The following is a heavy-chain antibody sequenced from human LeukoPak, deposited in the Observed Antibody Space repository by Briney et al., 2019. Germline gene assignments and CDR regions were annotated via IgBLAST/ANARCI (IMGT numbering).Heavy chain of an antibody. D-gene: IGHD1-26*01. CDR3: ARGSRWELPLDY. V-gene: IGHV4-34*01. CDR1: GGSFSGYY. J-gene: IGHJ4*02. CDR2: INHSGST. Sequence: PSETLSLTCAVYGGSFSGYYWSWIRQSPGKGLEWIGEINHSGSTNYNPSLKSRVTISLDTSKNQFSLKLSSVTAAGTAVYYCARGSRWELPLDYWGQGTLVAVSS.